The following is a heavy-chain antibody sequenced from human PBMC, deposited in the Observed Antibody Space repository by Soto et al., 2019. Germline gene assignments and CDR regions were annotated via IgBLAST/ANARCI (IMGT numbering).Heavy chain of an antibody. CDR2: ISAYNGNT. J-gene: IGHJ4*02. D-gene: IGHD5-12*01. CDR1: GYTFTSYG. CDR3: ARSDIVATIRGSSGTPIDY. Sequence: GASVKVSCMASGYTFTSYGISWVRQAPGQGLEWMGWISAYNGNTNYAQKLQGRVTMTTDTSTSTAYMELRSLRSDDTAVYYCARSDIVATIRGSSGTPIDYWGQGTLDTVSS. V-gene: IGHV1-18*01.